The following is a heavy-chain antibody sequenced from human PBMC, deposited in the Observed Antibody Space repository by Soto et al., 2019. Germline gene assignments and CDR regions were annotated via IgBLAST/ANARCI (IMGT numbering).Heavy chain of an antibody. V-gene: IGHV4-34*02. CDR1: GGSLSEYS. D-gene: IGHD3-10*01. Sequence: QVQLQQWGAGLLKPSKTLSLTCAVNGGSLSEYSWSWIRQIPGKGLVWIGEINYSGATDYNPTLRTRRTISIDTSTNQFSLKLRSVTAADTAVYFCARENRLGLWFGERLYYHSYGMDVWGQGTAVTVSS. J-gene: IGHJ6*02. CDR2: INYSGAT. CDR3: ARENRLGLWFGERLYYHSYGMDV.